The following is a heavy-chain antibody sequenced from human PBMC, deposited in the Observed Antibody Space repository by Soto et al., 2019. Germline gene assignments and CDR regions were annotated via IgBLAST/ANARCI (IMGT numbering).Heavy chain of an antibody. J-gene: IGHJ4*02. CDR1: GYLFIHYY. Sequence: QVQLVQSGAEVKKPGASVKVSCKASGYLFIHYYIHWVRQAPGQGLEWMAIINPNGGSTNYAQKFQGRVTVTSDTSTSTVSMELNSLGSDDTAVYFCARSLLQGDFWGQGTLVTVSS. V-gene: IGHV1-46*01. D-gene: IGHD2-21*01. CDR3: ARSLLQGDF. CDR2: INPNGGST.